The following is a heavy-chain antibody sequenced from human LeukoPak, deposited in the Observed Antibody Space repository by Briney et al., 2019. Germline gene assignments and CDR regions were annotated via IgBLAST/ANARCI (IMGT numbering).Heavy chain of an antibody. Sequence: GASVKVSCKASGGTFSNYAIGWVRHAPGQGLEWMGGGIPIFGTANYAQKFLGRVTITADESTSTAYMELSSLRSEDTAVYYCARGPSHIAVTSYYYYYYMDLWGKGTTVTVSS. CDR2: GIPIFGTA. CDR3: ARGPSHIAVTSYYYYYYMDL. D-gene: IGHD6-19*01. J-gene: IGHJ6*03. V-gene: IGHV1-69*13. CDR1: GGTFSNYA.